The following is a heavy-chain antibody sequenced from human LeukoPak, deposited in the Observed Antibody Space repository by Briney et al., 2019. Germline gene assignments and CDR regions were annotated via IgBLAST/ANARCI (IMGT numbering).Heavy chain of an antibody. CDR3: ARHWVRGPYPN. CDR2: INHSGST. V-gene: IGHV4-34*01. CDR1: GASFSGYY. Sequence: PSETLSLTCAVYGASFSGYYWSWIRQPPGKGREWIGEINHSGSTNYNPSLKSRVTISVDTSKNQFSLKLSSVTAADTAVYYCARHWVRGPYPNWGQGTLVTVSS. J-gene: IGHJ4*02. D-gene: IGHD3-10*01.